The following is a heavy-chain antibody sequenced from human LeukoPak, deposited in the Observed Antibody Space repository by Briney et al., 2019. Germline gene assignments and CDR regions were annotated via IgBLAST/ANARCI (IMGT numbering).Heavy chain of an antibody. Sequence: GGSLRLSCAASGFPFSSYGMHWVRQAPGKGLEWVAFIRYDESDKYYADSVKGRFTISRDNSKNTLNLQMNSLRGEDTAVYYCAKDREVAAFYWGQGTLVTVSS. CDR1: GFPFSSYG. CDR2: IRYDESDK. CDR3: AKDREVAAFY. D-gene: IGHD6-13*01. V-gene: IGHV3-30*02. J-gene: IGHJ4*02.